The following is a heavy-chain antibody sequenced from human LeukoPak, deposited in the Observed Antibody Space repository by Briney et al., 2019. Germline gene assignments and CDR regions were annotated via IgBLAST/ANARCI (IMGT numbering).Heavy chain of an antibody. V-gene: IGHV4-34*01. Sequence: PSETLSLTCAVYGGSFSGYYWSWIRQPPGKGLEWIGEINHSGSTNYNPSLKSRVTISVDTSKNQFSLKLSSVTAADTAVYYCARAPNYDFWSGYKYYYYYMDVWGKGTTVTVSS. CDR1: GGSFSGYY. CDR3: ARAPNYDFWSGYKYYYYYMDV. J-gene: IGHJ6*03. D-gene: IGHD3-3*01. CDR2: INHSGST.